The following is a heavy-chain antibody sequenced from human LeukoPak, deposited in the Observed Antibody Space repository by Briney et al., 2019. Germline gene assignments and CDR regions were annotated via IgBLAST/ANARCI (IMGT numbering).Heavy chain of an antibody. V-gene: IGHV6-1*01. Sequence: SQTLSLTCAISGDSVSSNSVAWNWIRQSPSRGLEWLGRTYYRSKWYNDYAVSVKSRITINPDTSKNQFSLQLNSVTPEDTAVYYCARVLLRSGSCLDYWGQGTLVTVSS. D-gene: IGHD3-10*01. J-gene: IGHJ4*02. CDR2: TYYRSKWYN. CDR3: ARVLLRSGSCLDY. CDR1: GDSVSSNSVA.